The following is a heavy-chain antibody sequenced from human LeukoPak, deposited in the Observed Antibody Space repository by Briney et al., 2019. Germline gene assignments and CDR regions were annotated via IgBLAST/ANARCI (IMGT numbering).Heavy chain of an antibody. CDR1: GFIFNTFW. Sequence: PGGSLRLSCAASGFIFNTFWMNWVRLTPGKGLEWVAKIKQDGSDMYYVDSVKGRFFVSRDNARNLVYLQMNSLRVDDTAVYYCARDFPGIGRGTFDFWGQGTIIIVSS. V-gene: IGHV3-7*03. J-gene: IGHJ3*01. D-gene: IGHD3-10*01. CDR2: IKQDGSDM. CDR3: ARDFPGIGRGTFDF.